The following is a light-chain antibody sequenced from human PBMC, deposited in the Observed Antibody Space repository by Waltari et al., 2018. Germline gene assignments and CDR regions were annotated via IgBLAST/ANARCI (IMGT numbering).Light chain of an antibody. CDR1: RGVGSD. J-gene: IGKJ2*03. CDR2: AIS. Sequence: AVQMTQSPSSLSASVVDRVSITCRASRGVGSDLSWYQQKAGTAPKLLIYAISTLQSGVPSRFSGSGSATDFTLTISNLQPEDFATYYCLQDSYKPYSFGPGTKLEIK. CDR3: LQDSYKPYS. V-gene: IGKV1-6*01.